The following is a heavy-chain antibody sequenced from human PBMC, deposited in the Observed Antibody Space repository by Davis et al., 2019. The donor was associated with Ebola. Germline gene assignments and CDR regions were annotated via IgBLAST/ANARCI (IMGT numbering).Heavy chain of an antibody. J-gene: IGHJ3*02. D-gene: IGHD3-9*01. CDR2: IYHSGRT. CDR3: ARDDLIGAFEI. V-gene: IGHV4-4*02. CDR1: GSSISSSNW. Sequence: PSETLSLTCAVSGSSISSSNWWSWVRQPPGKGLEWIGKIYHSGRTDYNPSLKSRVTISVDKSKNQFSLKMRSVTAADTAVYYCARDDLIGAFEIWGRGTKVTVSS.